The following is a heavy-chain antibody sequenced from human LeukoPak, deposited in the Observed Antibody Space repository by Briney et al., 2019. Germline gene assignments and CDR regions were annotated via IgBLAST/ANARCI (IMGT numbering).Heavy chain of an antibody. CDR2: IYYSGST. CDR1: GGSISSYY. D-gene: IGHD3-22*01. J-gene: IGHJ3*02. V-gene: IGHV4-59*01. CDR3: ARDGVYDSSGYYYENAFDI. Sequence: PSETLSLTCTVSGGSISSYYWSWIRQPPGKGLEWIGYIYYSGSTNYNPSLKSRVTISVDTSKNQFSLKLSSVTAADTAVYYCARDGVYDSSGYYYENAFDIWGQGTMVTVSS.